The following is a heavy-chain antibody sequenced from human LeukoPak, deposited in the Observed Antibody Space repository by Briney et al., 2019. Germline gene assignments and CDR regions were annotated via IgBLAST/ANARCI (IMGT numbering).Heavy chain of an antibody. CDR3: ARERLRRPFDY. D-gene: IGHD5-12*01. V-gene: IGHV3-7*03. CDR1: GFTFSSYW. Sequence: PGGSLRLSCAASGFTFSSYWMNWARQAPGKGLEWVASINHNGNVNYYVDSVKGRFTISRDNAKNSLYLQMSNLRAEDTAVYFCARERLRRPFDYWGQGTLVTVSS. CDR2: INHNGNVN. J-gene: IGHJ4*02.